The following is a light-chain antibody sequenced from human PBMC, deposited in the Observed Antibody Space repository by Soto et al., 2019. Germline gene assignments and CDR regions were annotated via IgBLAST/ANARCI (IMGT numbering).Light chain of an antibody. CDR2: GAS. V-gene: IGKV3-20*01. CDR3: QEHGTSPFT. J-gene: IGKJ3*01. Sequence: EIVLTQSPGTLSLSPGERATLSCRASQSVAGRDLAWYQQKPGQAPRLLIYGASSRATGIPDRFSGTGSGTDFPLTISRLEHEDFAVYYCQEHGTSPFTFGPGTKVDIK. CDR1: QSVAGRD.